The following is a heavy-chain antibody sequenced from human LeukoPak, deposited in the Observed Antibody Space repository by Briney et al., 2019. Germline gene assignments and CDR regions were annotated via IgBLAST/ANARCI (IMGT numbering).Heavy chain of an antibody. V-gene: IGHV1-8*01. Sequence: GASVKVSCKASGYTFTSYEINWGRQATGQGLEWRGWMNPNRGNTGYAQKFQGRVTMTRNTSISTAYMELSSLRSEDTAVYYCARAVRGVTTGPALYYFDYWGQGTLVTVSS. CDR3: ARAVRGVTTGPALYYFDY. J-gene: IGHJ4*02. CDR1: GYTFTSYE. CDR2: MNPNRGNT. D-gene: IGHD4-17*01.